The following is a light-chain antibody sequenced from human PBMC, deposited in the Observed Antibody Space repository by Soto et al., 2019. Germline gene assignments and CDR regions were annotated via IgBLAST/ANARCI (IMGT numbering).Light chain of an antibody. CDR2: AAS. J-gene: IGKJ5*01. Sequence: DIQMTQSPSSLSASAGDRVTITCRASQSISTYLNWYQQKPGKAPKLLISAASSLQRAVSSRFSGSGSGTDFTLTISSLQPEDFASYYCQQSYSTPTFGQGTRLEIK. CDR3: QQSYSTPT. CDR1: QSISTY. V-gene: IGKV1-39*01.